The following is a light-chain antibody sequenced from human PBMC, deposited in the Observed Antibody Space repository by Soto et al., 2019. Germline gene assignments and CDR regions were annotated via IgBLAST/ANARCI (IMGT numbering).Light chain of an antibody. J-gene: IGLJ2*01. Sequence: SVLAQPASVSGSPGQSIAISCTGSTSDVGGYNYVSWYQQHPGKAPKLMIYEVSNRPSGVSNRFSGSKSGNTASLTISGLLAEDEADYYCSSYTSSSSVVFGGGTKVTVL. CDR3: SSYTSSSSVV. CDR1: TSDVGGYNY. CDR2: EVS. V-gene: IGLV2-14*01.